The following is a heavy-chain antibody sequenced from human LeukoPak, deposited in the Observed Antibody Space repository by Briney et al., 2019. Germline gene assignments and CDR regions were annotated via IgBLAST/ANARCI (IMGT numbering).Heavy chain of an antibody. V-gene: IGHV4-39*07. Sequence: SETLSHTCTVSGGSIISSSYYWGWIRQPPGKGLEWIGSIYYSGSTYYNPSLKSRVTISVDTSKNQFSLKLSSVTAADTAVYYCATHIRWLWGPFDYWGQGTLLTVSS. D-gene: IGHD6-19*01. CDR3: ATHIRWLWGPFDY. CDR1: GGSIISSSYY. CDR2: IYYSGST. J-gene: IGHJ4*02.